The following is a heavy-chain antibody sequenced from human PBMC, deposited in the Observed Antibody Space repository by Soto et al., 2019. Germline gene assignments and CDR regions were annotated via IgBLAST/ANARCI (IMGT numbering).Heavy chain of an antibody. D-gene: IGHD6-13*01. CDR1: GFSFSDHY. CDR2: TRNKANSYTT. V-gene: IGHV3-72*01. J-gene: IGHJ6*02. Sequence: EVQLVESGGGLVQSGGSLRLSCAASGFSFSDHYMDWVRQAPGKGLEWVGRTRNKANSYTTEYAASVKGRFTISRDDSKNSLYLQMNSLKTEDTAVYYCARVGSGYSSSWENYYYYGMDVWGQGTTVTVSS. CDR3: ARVGSGYSSSWENYYYYGMDV.